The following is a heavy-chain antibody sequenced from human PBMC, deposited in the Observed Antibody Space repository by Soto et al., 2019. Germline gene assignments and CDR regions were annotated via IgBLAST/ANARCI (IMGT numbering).Heavy chain of an antibody. CDR3: ARDNIPGIAAAGTDDAFDI. CDR2: ISSSGSTI. V-gene: IGHV3-11*01. J-gene: IGHJ3*02. Sequence: GGSLRLSCAASGFTFSDYYMSWIRQAPGKGLEWASYISSSGSTIYYADSVKGRFTISRDNAKNSLYLQMNRLRAEDTAVYYCARDNIPGIAAAGTDDAFDIWGQGTMVTVSS. D-gene: IGHD6-13*01. CDR1: GFTFSDYY.